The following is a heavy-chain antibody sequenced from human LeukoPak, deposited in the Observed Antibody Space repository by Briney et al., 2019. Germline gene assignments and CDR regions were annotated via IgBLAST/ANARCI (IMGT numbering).Heavy chain of an antibody. Sequence: SETLSLTCTVSGYSISSGYCWGWIRQPPGKGLEWIGNICHGGNTYYKPSLRSRVTISVDTSKNQFSLKLSSVTAADTAVYYCARVSVPAAINYWGQGTLVTVSS. CDR3: ARVSVPAAINY. J-gene: IGHJ4*02. CDR2: ICHGGNT. V-gene: IGHV4-38-2*02. CDR1: GYSISSGYC. D-gene: IGHD2-2*02.